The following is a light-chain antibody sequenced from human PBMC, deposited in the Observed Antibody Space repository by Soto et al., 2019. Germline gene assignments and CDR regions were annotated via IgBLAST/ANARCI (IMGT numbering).Light chain of an antibody. CDR3: QQYGETQNT. CDR2: GAS. J-gene: IGKJ2*01. V-gene: IGKV3-20*01. CDR1: QSVGNNY. Sequence: IVLAQSPGTLSLSPGERATLSCRASQSVGNNYLAWYQQKPGQAPSLLIYGASSRATGIPDRFSGSGSGTDFTLTITRLEPEDFAVYYCQQYGETQNTFGQGTTLEIK.